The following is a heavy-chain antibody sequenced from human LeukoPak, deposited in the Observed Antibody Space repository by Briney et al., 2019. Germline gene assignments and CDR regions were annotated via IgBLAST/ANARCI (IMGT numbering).Heavy chain of an antibody. V-gene: IGHV3-7*01. CDR2: VQPDGSAK. CDR1: GFTFRSNW. Sequence: PGGSLRLSCAASGFTFRSNWMNWVRQAPGKGLKWVAHVQPDGSAKIYADSVKGRFTISRDNAKDSVYLQMNSLRVEDTAVYYCARDFFGWSSLGHWGQGTLVTVSS. J-gene: IGHJ1*01. D-gene: IGHD6-19*01. CDR3: ARDFFGWSSLGH.